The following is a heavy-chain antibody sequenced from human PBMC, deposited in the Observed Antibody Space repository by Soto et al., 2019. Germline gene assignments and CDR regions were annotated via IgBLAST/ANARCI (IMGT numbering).Heavy chain of an antibody. J-gene: IGHJ6*02. Sequence: GGSLRLSCAASGFTFSSYGMHWVRQAPGKGLEWVAVIWYDGSNKYYADSVKGRFTISRDNSKNTLYLQMNSLRAEDTAVYYCARDSSGYYYSGMDVWGQGTTVTVSS. CDR1: GFTFSSYG. CDR3: ARDSSGYYYSGMDV. D-gene: IGHD3-22*01. V-gene: IGHV3-33*01. CDR2: IWYDGSNK.